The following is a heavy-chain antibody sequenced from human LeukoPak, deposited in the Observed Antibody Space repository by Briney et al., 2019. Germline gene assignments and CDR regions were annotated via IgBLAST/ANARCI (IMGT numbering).Heavy chain of an antibody. V-gene: IGHV3-7*01. CDR1: GFTSSTYW. CDR2: IKQDGSEK. D-gene: IGHD6-13*01. Sequence: GGSLRLSCAASGFTSSTYWMSWVRQAPGKGLEWVANIKQDGSEKYYVDSVKGRFTISRGNAKNSLYLQMNSLRAEDTAMYYCARDSAGNDYWGQGTLVTVSS. J-gene: IGHJ4*02. CDR3: ARDSAGNDY.